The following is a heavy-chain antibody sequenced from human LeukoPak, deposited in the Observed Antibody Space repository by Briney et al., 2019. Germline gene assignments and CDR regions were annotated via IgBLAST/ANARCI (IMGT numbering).Heavy chain of an antibody. CDR2: ISYDGSNK. Sequence: GGSLRLSCAASGFTFSSYGMHWVRQAPGKGLEWVAVISYDGSNKYYADYVKGRFTISRDNSKNTLYLQMNSLRAEDTAVYYCAHPQAGYYYDSSGHPQIDYWGQGTLVTVSS. J-gene: IGHJ4*02. D-gene: IGHD3-22*01. V-gene: IGHV3-30*03. CDR1: GFTFSSYG. CDR3: AHPQAGYYYDSSGHPQIDY.